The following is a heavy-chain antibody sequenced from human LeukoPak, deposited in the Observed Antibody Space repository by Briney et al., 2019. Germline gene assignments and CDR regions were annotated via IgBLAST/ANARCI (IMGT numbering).Heavy chain of an antibody. V-gene: IGHV4-61*02. CDR3: ARASYSYDINGWVPFDY. D-gene: IGHD3-22*01. J-gene: IGHJ4*02. CDR1: GNSVSSGDNY. CDR2: IYTSGST. Sequence: SQTLSLTCTVSGNSVSSGDNYWSWIRQPAGKGLEWIGRIYTSGSTNYNPSLKSRVTVSGDTSKNPVSLRLSSVTAADTAVYYCARASYSYDINGWVPFDYWGQGTLVTVSS.